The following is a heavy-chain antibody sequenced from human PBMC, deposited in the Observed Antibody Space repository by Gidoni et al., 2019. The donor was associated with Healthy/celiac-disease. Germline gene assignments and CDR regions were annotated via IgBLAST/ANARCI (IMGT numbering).Heavy chain of an antibody. V-gene: IGHV3-33*01. D-gene: IGHD1-26*01. Sequence: QVQLVESGGGVVQPGRSLRLSCAASGFTFSSYGMHWVRQAPGKGLEGVAVIWYDGSNKYYADSVKGRFTISRDNSKNTLYLQMNSLRAEDTAVYYCARDSHWGSKWELIFDYWGQGTLVTVSS. CDR1: GFTFSSYG. J-gene: IGHJ4*02. CDR2: IWYDGSNK. CDR3: ARDSHWGSKWELIFDY.